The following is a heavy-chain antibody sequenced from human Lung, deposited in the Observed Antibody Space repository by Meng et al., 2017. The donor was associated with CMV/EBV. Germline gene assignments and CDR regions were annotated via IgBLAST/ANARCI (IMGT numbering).Heavy chain of an antibody. CDR3: ARDSEAADY. J-gene: IGHJ4*02. CDR1: GYTFTTYG. CDR2: INTNTGKP. V-gene: IGHV7-4-1*02. Sequence: QVQLVQSGSELKKPGASGRISCKASGYTFTTYGMNWVRQAPGQGLEWMGWINTNTGKPTYAQGLTGRFVFSLDTSDSTAYLQISSLKAEDTAVYYCARDSEAADYWGQGTLVTVSS. D-gene: IGHD6-25*01.